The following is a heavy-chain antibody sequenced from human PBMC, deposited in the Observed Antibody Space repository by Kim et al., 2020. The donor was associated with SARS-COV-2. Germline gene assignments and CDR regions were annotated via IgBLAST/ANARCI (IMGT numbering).Heavy chain of an antibody. CDR2: IYYSGST. CDR1: GGSISSYY. D-gene: IGHD6-13*01. J-gene: IGHJ6*01. V-gene: IGHV4-59*08. CDR3: ARHKKYSSSWFYYYGMDV. Sequence: SETLSLTCTVSGGSISSYYWSWIRQPPGKGLEWIGYIYYSGSTNYNPSLKSRVTISVDTSKNQFSLKLSSVTAADTAVYYFARHKKYSSSWFYYYGMDV.